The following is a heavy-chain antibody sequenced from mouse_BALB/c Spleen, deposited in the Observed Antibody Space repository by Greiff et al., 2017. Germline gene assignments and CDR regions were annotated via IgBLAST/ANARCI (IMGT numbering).Heavy chain of an antibody. V-gene: IGHV6-6*02. CDR2: IRLKSNNYAT. Sequence: EVKLVESGGGLVQPGGSMKLSCVASGFTFSNYWMNWVRQSPEKGLEWVAEIRLKSNNYATHYAESVKGRFTISRDDSKSSVYLQMNNLRAEDTGIYYCTRGYDAWFAYWGQGTLVTVSA. D-gene: IGHD2-14*01. CDR1: GFTFSNYW. CDR3: TRGYDAWFAY. J-gene: IGHJ3*01.